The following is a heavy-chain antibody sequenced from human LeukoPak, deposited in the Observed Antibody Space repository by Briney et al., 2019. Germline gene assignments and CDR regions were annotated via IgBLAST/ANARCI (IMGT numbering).Heavy chain of an antibody. D-gene: IGHD2-2*01. J-gene: IGHJ4*02. V-gene: IGHV4-4*09. Sequence: PSETLSLTCAVYGGSFSGYYWSWIRQPPGKGLEWIGYTYTSGSTNYNPSLKSRVTISVDTSKSQFSLKLSSVTAADTAVYYCAGGFPCSSTSRSDYWGQGTLVTVSS. CDR1: GGSFSGYY. CDR3: AGGFPCSSTSRSDY. CDR2: TYTSGST.